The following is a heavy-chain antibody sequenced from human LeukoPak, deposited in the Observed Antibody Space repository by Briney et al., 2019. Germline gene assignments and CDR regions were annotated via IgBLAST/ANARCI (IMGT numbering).Heavy chain of an antibody. CDR1: GGSISSYY. CDR2: IYYSGST. Sequence: QPSETLSLTCTVSGGSISSYYWSWIRQPPRKGLEWVGYIYYSGSTTYNPYLKSRATISVDKSKSQFSLNLSSVTAADTAVYYCARVEKEYYYDSSGYYFHYWGQGTLVTVSS. J-gene: IGHJ4*02. CDR3: ARVEKEYYYDSSGYYFHY. V-gene: IGHV4-59*01. D-gene: IGHD3-22*01.